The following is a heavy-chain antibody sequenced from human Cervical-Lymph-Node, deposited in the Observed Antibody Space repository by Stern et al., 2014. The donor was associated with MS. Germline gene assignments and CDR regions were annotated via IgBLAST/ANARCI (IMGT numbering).Heavy chain of an antibody. Sequence: EVQLVESGAEVKKPGESLKISCKGSGYSFTSYWIGWVRQMPGKGLEWMGIIYPVDSDPRSSPSFQGQVTISADKSISTAYLQWSSLKASDTAMYYCARHRWELLDAFDIWGQGTMVTVSS. D-gene: IGHD1-26*01. CDR1: GYSFTSYW. CDR3: ARHRWELLDAFDI. CDR2: IYPVDSDP. J-gene: IGHJ3*02. V-gene: IGHV5-51*01.